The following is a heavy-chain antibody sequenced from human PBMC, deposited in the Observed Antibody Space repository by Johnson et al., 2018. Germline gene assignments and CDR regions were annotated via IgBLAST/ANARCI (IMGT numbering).Heavy chain of an antibody. CDR1: GFTFSSYS. J-gene: IGHJ3*02. CDR2: ISSSSSYI. Sequence: EVQLLETGGGLVKPGGSLRLSCAASGFTFSSYSMNWVRQAPGKGLEWVSSISSSSSYIYYADSVKGRFTISRDNAKNSLYLQMNSLRAEDTALYYCAKDILYSGGYWGAFDIWGQVTMVTVSS. D-gene: IGHD1-26*01. V-gene: IGHV3-21*04. CDR3: AKDILYSGGYWGAFDI.